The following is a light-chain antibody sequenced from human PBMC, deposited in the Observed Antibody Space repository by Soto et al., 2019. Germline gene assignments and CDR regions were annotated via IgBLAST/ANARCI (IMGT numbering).Light chain of an antibody. CDR3: QHYNYWPYT. V-gene: IGKV3-15*01. CDR1: QTIDNT. CDR2: DAS. J-gene: IGKJ2*01. Sequence: EIGMTQSPATLSLSPGERATLSCRASQTIDNTLAWYQRKPGQAPRLLIYDASTRATRVPARFSGSGSGTDFTLTISSLQSEDFAVYYCQHYNYWPYTFGQGTKV.